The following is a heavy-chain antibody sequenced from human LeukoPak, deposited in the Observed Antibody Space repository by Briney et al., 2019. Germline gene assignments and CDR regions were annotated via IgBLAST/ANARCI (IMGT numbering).Heavy chain of an antibody. J-gene: IGHJ4*02. CDR3: ARVEWELPTSFDY. CDR2: INPSGGST. CDR1: GYTFTSYY. Sequence: ASVKVSCKASGYTFTSYYMHWVRQAPGQGLEWMGIINPSGGSTSYAQEFQGRVTMTRDTSTSTVYMELNNLRSADTAVYYCARVEWELPTSFDYWGQGTLVTVSS. D-gene: IGHD1-26*01. V-gene: IGHV1-46*01.